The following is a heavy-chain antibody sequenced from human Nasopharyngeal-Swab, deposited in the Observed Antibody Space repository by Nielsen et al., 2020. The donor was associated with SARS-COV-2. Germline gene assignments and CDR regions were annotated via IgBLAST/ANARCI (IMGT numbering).Heavy chain of an antibody. CDR3: AGGGYCSGGSCYSFDALDI. CDR1: GYTFTGYY. CDR2: INPNSGGT. D-gene: IGHD2-15*01. V-gene: IGHV1-2*06. Sequence: ASVKVSCKASGYTFTGYYMHWVRQAPGQGLEWMGRINPNSGGTNYAQKFQGRVTMTRDTSISTAYMELSRLRSDDTAVYYCAGGGYCSGGSCYSFDALDIWGQGTMVTVSS. J-gene: IGHJ3*02.